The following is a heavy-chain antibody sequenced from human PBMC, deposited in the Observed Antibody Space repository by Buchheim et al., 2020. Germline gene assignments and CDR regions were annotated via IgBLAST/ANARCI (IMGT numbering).Heavy chain of an antibody. J-gene: IGHJ4*02. CDR1: GFTFSDHG. Sequence: QVQLVESGGGVVQPGRSLRLFCVASGFTFSDHGMHWVRQAPGKGLEWVAVIWYDGSNKNYADSVKGRFTISRDNSKNTLYLQMNSLRAEDTAVYYCARDWGSANPGGFDYWGQGIL. CDR3: ARDWGSANPGGFDY. D-gene: IGHD3-16*01. CDR2: IWYDGSNK. V-gene: IGHV3-33*01.